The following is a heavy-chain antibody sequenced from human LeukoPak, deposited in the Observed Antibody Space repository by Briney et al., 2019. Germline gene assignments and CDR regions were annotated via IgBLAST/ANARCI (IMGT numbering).Heavy chain of an antibody. Sequence: GGSLRLSCAASGFTFNAFGMNWVRQAPGKGLEWVANIKQDGSEKAYVDSVKGRFTISRDSVQNSLYLQMNSLRAEDTAVYYCARYCGGGCYGMDVWGQGTTVTVSS. V-gene: IGHV3-7*01. CDR3: ARYCGGGCYGMDV. CDR1: GFTFNAFG. D-gene: IGHD2-21*02. CDR2: IKQDGSEK. J-gene: IGHJ6*02.